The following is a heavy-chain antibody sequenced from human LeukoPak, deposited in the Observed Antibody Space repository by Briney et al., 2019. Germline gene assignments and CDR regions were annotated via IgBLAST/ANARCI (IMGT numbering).Heavy chain of an antibody. V-gene: IGHV1-18*01. Sequence: ASVKVSCKASVYTFTGYGISWVRQAPGQGLEWMGWISAYNGNTNYAQKLQCRVTMTTDTSTSTAYMELRSLRSDDTAVYYCAREKGITNYFDYWGQGTLVTVSS. CDR1: VYTFTGYG. J-gene: IGHJ4*02. D-gene: IGHD3-3*01. CDR2: ISAYNGNT. CDR3: AREKGITNYFDY.